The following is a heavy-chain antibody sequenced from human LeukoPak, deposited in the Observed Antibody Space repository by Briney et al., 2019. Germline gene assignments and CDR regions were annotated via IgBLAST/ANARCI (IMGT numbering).Heavy chain of an antibody. J-gene: IGHJ3*02. CDR2: ISSSGST. Sequence: SETLSLTCTVSGDSISSGDYYWSWIRQPAGKGLEWIGRISSSGSTNYNPSLKSRVTISVDTSKNQFSLKLSSVTAADTAVYYCARGFNSRIAARRPWAFDIWGQGTMVTVSS. CDR3: ARGFNSRIAARRPWAFDI. CDR1: GDSISSGDYY. D-gene: IGHD6-6*01. V-gene: IGHV4-61*02.